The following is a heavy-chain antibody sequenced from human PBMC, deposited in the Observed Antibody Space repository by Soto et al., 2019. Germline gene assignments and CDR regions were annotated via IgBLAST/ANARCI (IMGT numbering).Heavy chain of an antibody. CDR2: IWYDGSNK. J-gene: IGHJ6*02. Sequence: QVQLVESGGGVVQPGRSLRPPFAASGFTFGSYGMHWFGQAQGKGLGWVAVIWYDGSNKYYADSVKGRFTISRDNSKNTLYLQMNSLRAEDTAVYYCARAEQWLPYYYGMDVWGQGTTVTVSS. V-gene: IGHV3-33*01. CDR1: GFTFGSYG. D-gene: IGHD6-19*01. CDR3: ARAEQWLPYYYGMDV.